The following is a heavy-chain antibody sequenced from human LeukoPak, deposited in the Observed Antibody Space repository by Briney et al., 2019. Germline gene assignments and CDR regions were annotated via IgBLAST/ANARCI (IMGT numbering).Heavy chain of an antibody. J-gene: IGHJ4*02. Sequence: DSVKGRFAISRDNSKNTLYLQMNSLRAEDTAVYYCARTTTVTTGGDYWGQGTLVTVSS. D-gene: IGHD4-11*01. CDR3: ARTTTVTTGGDY. V-gene: IGHV3-30*09.